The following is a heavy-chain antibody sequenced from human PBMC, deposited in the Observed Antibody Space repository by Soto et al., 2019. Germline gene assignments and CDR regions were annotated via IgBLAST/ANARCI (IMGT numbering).Heavy chain of an antibody. V-gene: IGHV3-72*01. J-gene: IGHJ3*01. CDR2: TRNKAYSYTT. CDR3: ARFLRGADAFDF. Sequence: EVQLVESGGGLVQPGGSLRLSCAASGFTFSDHYMDWVRQAPGKGLEWVARTRNKAYSYTTQYAASVKGRFTISRDDSDNSLYLQMNRMNTEETAVYYCARFLRGADAFDFWGQGTMVTVSS. CDR1: GFTFSDHY.